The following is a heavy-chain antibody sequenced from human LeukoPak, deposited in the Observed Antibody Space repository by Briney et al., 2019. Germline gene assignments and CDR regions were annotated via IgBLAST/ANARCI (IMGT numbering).Heavy chain of an antibody. CDR2: IWNDGRET. V-gene: IGHV3-7*03. CDR1: GFTFSSYA. D-gene: IGHD2-15*01. Sequence: GGSLRLSCAASGFTFSSYAMSWVRQAPGKGLEWVASIWNDGRETYYVDSVKGRFTISRDNAQNSLYLHMNSLRAEDTAVYYCARIGGPYSFDFWGQGTLVTVSS. J-gene: IGHJ4*02. CDR3: ARIGGPYSFDF.